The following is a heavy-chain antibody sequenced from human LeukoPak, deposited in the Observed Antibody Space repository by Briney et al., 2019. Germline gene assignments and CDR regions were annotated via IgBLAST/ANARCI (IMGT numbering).Heavy chain of an antibody. CDR2: ISSSGSTI. CDR1: GFTFSDYY. V-gene: IGHV3-11*04. CDR3: ARAVYSSSWYFDY. Sequence: GGSLRLSCAASGFTFSDYYMSWIRQAPGKGLEWVSYISSSGSTIYYADSVKGRFTISRDNAKNSLYLQMNSLRAEDTAVYYCARAVYSSSWYFDYWGQGTLVTVSS. D-gene: IGHD6-13*01. J-gene: IGHJ4*02.